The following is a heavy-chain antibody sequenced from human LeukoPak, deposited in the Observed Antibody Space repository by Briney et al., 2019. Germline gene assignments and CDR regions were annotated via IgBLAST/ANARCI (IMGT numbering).Heavy chain of an antibody. CDR1: GGTFSSYA. CDR3: ASQYYDFWSGYYNNWFDH. D-gene: IGHD3-3*01. J-gene: IGHJ5*02. V-gene: IGHV1-69*05. CDR2: IIPIFGTA. Sequence: GASVTVSCKASGGTFSSYAISWVRQAPGQGLEWMGGIIPIFGTANYAQKFQGRVTITTDESTSTAYMELSGLRSEDTAVYYCASQYYDFWSGYYNNWFDHWGQGTLVTVSS.